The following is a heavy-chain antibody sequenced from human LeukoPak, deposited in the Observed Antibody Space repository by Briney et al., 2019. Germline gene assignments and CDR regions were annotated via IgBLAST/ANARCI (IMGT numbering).Heavy chain of an antibody. Sequence: QPGGSLRLSCAASGFTFSNYAMSWVRQAPGKGLEWVAFIRYDGSSKFYGDSVKGRFTVSRDNSKNTLHLQMNSLRAEDTAVYYCAKDSTGVTTTGEIITPTDAFDVWGQGTMVTVSS. V-gene: IGHV3-30*02. CDR3: AKDSTGVTTTGEIITPTDAFDV. J-gene: IGHJ3*01. CDR1: GFTFSNYA. CDR2: IRYDGSSK. D-gene: IGHD7-27*01.